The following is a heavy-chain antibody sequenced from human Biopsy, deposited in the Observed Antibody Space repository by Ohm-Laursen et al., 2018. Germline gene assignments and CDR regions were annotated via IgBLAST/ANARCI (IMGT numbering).Heavy chain of an antibody. CDR1: GFAFNAYW. Sequence: SLRLSCAAFGFAFNAYWMNWVRQAPGKGLEWVANIKQDGFEKHSVDSVKGRFTISRDNGENSLYLQMNSLRVEDTAFYYCANSGGSGSYSHLWGRGTLVTVSS. CDR2: IKQDGFEK. CDR3: ANSGGSGSYSHL. D-gene: IGHD3-10*01. V-gene: IGHV3-7*03. J-gene: IGHJ2*01.